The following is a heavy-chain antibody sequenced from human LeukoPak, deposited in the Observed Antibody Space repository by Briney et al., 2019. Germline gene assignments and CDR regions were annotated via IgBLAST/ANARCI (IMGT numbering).Heavy chain of an antibody. J-gene: IGHJ4*02. CDR3: ATTSIAAAVPGCFDY. D-gene: IGHD6-13*01. CDR1: GFTFSSYE. V-gene: IGHV3-48*03. CDR2: ISSSGKTI. Sequence: QPGGSLRLSCEASGFTFSSYEMNWVRQAPGRGLEWVSYISSSGKTIYYADSTKGRFTVSRGNAKNSLYLQMNSLRAEDTAVYYCATTSIAAAVPGCFDYWGQGTLVTVFS.